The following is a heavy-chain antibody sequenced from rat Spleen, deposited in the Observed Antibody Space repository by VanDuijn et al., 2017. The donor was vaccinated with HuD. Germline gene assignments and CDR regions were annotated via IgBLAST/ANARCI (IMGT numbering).Heavy chain of an antibody. D-gene: IGHD4-3*01. CDR1: GFTFRNFD. CDR3: ARQDTSGYSNWFAY. CDR2: ISPSGVT. J-gene: IGHJ3*01. V-gene: IGHV5-25*01. Sequence: EVQLVESGGGLVQPGRSLKVSCAASGFTFRNFDMAWVRQAPTKGLEWVASISPSGVTYYRDSGKGRFTVSRENAKSTLYLLMDSLSSEDTATYYWARQDTSGYSNWFAYWGRGTLVTVSS.